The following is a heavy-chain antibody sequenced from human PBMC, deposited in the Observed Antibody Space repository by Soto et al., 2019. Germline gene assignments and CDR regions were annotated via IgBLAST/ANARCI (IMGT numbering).Heavy chain of an antibody. CDR3: ARDGASGSDY. J-gene: IGHJ4*02. Sequence: ASWKLSCKAPVGPLRTYTISGVRQAPGQGLEWMGRIIPILGIANYAQKFQGRVTITADKSTSTAYMELSSLRSEDTAVYYCARDGASGSDYWGQGTLVTVSS. D-gene: IGHD3-10*01. V-gene: IGHV1-69*04. CDR1: VGPLRTYT. CDR2: IIPILGIA.